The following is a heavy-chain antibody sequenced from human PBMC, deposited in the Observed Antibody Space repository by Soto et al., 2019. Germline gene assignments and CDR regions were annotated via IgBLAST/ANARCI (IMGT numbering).Heavy chain of an antibody. J-gene: IGHJ4*02. CDR1: GYTFTSYY. CDR2: INPSGGST. Sequence: QVQLVQSGAEVKKPGASVKVSCKASGYTFTSYYMHWVRQAPGQGLEWMGIINPSGGSTSYAQKFQGRVTMTRDTSTSTVYMELRRLRSEDTAVYYCARETPGYCSGGSCFDYWGQGTLVTVSS. V-gene: IGHV1-46*03. CDR3: ARETPGYCSGGSCFDY. D-gene: IGHD2-15*01.